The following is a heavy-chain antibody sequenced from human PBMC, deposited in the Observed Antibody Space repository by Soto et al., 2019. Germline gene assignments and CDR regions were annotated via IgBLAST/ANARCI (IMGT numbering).Heavy chain of an antibody. J-gene: IGHJ4*02. CDR3: ARDGNVARQLDAYFDY. CDR2: INPSGGST. D-gene: IGHD6-6*01. Sequence: ASVKVSCKASGYTFTSYYMNWVRQAPGKLLEWMVIINPSGGSTSYAQKFQGRVTMTRDTSTSTVYMELSSLRSEDTAVYYCARDGNVARQLDAYFDYWGQGTLVTVSS. CDR1: GYTFTSYY. V-gene: IGHV1-46*01.